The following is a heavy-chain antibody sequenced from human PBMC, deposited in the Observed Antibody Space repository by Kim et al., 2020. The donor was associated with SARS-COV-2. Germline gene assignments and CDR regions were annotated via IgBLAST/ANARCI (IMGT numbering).Heavy chain of an antibody. J-gene: IGHJ4*02. V-gene: IGHV3-30*04. CDR1: GFTFSSYA. CDR3: GRVRPGTDVFDN. Sequence: GGSLRLYCAASGFTFSSYAMHWVRRAPGQGLEWVAVITHDGRETFFADSAKGRFTISRDNSNNTLCLQMNSLGAEDTAMYYCGRVRPGTDVFDNWGQGTLVTVSS. CDR2: ITHDGRET. D-gene: IGHD1-26*01.